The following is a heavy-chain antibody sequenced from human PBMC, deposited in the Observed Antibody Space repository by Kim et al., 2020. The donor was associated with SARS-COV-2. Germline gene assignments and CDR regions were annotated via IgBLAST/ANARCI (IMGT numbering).Heavy chain of an antibody. Sequence: GGSLRLSCAASGFTFSDYYMSWIRQAPGKGLEWVSYISSSSSYTNYADSVKGRFTISRDNAKNSLYLQMNSLRAEDTAVYYCARLHSSSWYEAYYYYYYGMDVWGQGTTVTVSS. CDR3: ARLHSSSWYEAYYYYYYGMDV. CDR2: ISSSSSYT. J-gene: IGHJ6*02. CDR1: GFTFSDYY. D-gene: IGHD6-13*01. V-gene: IGHV3-11*06.